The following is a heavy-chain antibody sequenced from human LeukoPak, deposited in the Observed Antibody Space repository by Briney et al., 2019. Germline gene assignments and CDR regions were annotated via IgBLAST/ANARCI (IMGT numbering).Heavy chain of an antibody. CDR2: IIPIFGTA. CDR1: GGTFSSYA. V-gene: IGHV1-69*06. CDR3: AREGGVIDTAMVHAFDI. J-gene: IGHJ3*02. Sequence: SVKVSCKASGGTFSSYAISWVRQAPGQGLEWMGGIIPIFGTANYAQKFQGIVTITADKSTNTAYMELSSLRSEDTAVYYCAREGGVIDTAMVHAFDIWGQGTMVTVSS. D-gene: IGHD5-18*01.